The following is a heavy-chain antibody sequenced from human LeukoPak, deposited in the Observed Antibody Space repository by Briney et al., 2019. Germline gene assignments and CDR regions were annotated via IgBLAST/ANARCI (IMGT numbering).Heavy chain of an antibody. CDR1: GFTFSSYA. CDR2: IKQDGSEK. V-gene: IGHV3-7*01. J-gene: IGHJ4*02. Sequence: PGGSLRLSCAASGFTFSSYAMHWVRQAPGKGLEWVANIKQDGSEKYYVDSVKGRFSISRDNAKNSLYLQMNSLRAEDTAVYYCARSLIVVVITQSFDYWGQGTLVTVSS. CDR3: ARSLIVVVITQSFDY. D-gene: IGHD3-22*01.